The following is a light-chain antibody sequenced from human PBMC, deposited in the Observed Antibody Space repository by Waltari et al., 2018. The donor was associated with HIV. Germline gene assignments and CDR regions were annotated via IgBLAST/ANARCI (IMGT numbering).Light chain of an antibody. Sequence: DIPMSQSPPTLSASVGDRVSFTLRARQTTKSWLAWDRQNPGKAPKLLIYKASSLESGVPSRFSGSGSGTDFTLTISSLQPDDFATYYCQQYNNYPLTFGGGTRVEIK. CDR1: QTTKSW. CDR3: QQYNNYPLT. V-gene: IGKV1-5*03. CDR2: KAS. J-gene: IGKJ4*01.